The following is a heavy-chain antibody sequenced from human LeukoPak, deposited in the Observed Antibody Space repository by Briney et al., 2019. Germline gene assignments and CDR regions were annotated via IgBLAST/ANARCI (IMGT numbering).Heavy chain of an antibody. J-gene: IGHJ4*02. V-gene: IGHV4-59*08. CDR2: IYYSGRT. CDR3: ARHSGTYMDY. D-gene: IGHD1-26*01. CDR1: DGSISGSY. Sequence: TSETLSLTCTVSDGSISGSYWNWIRQPPGKGLEWIGNIYYSGRTNYNPSLKSRVTISVDTSKNQVSLKLTSVTAADTAVYYCARHSGTYMDYWGQGTLVTVSS.